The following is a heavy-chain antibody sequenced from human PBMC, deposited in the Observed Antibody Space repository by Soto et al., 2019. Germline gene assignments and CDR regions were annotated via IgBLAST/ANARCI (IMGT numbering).Heavy chain of an antibody. CDR3: ARLGGSGFDY. CDR1: GGSISSSSFH. Sequence: QLQLQESGPGLVKPSETLSLTCTVSGGSISSSSFHWGWIRQPPGKGLEWIGSIFYSGSTHYNPSLNSRVTISVDTSKDQFSLKLSSVSAAGTAVYYCARLGGSGFDYWGQGTLVTVSA. J-gene: IGHJ4*02. CDR2: IFYSGST. V-gene: IGHV4-39*01. D-gene: IGHD3-10*01.